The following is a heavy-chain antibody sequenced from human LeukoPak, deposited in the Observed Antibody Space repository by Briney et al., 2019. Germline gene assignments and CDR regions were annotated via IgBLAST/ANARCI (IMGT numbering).Heavy chain of an antibody. Sequence: GGSLRLSCAASGFTFSNYWMNWVRQAPGKGLEWVAHINQDGSEKKNVDSVKGRFTISRDNAKNSLYLQMSSLGAEDSAVYYCAKDLHWAFDYWGQGTLVTVSS. V-gene: IGHV3-7*03. CDR1: GFTFSNYW. CDR2: INQDGSEK. CDR3: AKDLHWAFDY. D-gene: IGHD7-27*01. J-gene: IGHJ4*02.